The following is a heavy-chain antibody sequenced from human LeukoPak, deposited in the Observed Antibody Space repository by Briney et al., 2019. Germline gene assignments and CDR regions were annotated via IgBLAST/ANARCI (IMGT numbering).Heavy chain of an antibody. D-gene: IGHD3-22*01. CDR3: ARVGYYYDRGADIDYYCMDV. Sequence: SETLSLTRTFSLGSLRRRSHYWRWIRDPPGKTLEGIGHIYYSGRTYYHPPLKSRVTKPVNTSKNQFSPKHNPVTAPVTAVFLCARVGYYYDRGADIDYYCMDVWGKGATVTVSS. CDR1: LGSLRRRSHY. CDR2: IYYSGRT. J-gene: IGHJ6*03. V-gene: IGHV4-39*07.